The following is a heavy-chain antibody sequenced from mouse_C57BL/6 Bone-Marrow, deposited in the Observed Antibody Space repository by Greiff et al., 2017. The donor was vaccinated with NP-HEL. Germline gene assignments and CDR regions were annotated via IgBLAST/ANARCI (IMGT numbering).Heavy chain of an antibody. CDR2: IYPGDGDT. V-gene: IGHV1-82*01. Sequence: VKLQQSGPELVKPGASVKISCKASGYAFSSSWMNWVKQRPGKGLEWIGRIYPGDGDTNYNGKFKGKATLTADKSSSTAYMQLSSLTSEDSAVYFCARWKLRAMDYWGQGTSVTVSS. D-gene: IGHD1-1*02. J-gene: IGHJ4*01. CDR3: ARWKLRAMDY. CDR1: GYAFSSSW.